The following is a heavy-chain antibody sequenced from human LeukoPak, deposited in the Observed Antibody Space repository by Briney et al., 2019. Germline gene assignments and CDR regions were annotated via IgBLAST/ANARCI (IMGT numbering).Heavy chain of an antibody. CDR3: ARDPFEGDIVGATHYYYYGMDV. D-gene: IGHD1-26*01. J-gene: IGHJ6*02. CDR2: MNPNSGNT. CDR1: GYTFTSYD. Sequence: ASVKVSCTASGYTFTSYDINWVRQATGQGLEWMGWMNPNSGNTGYAQKFQGRVTMTRNTSTSTAYMELSSLISEDTAVYYCARDPFEGDIVGATHYYYYGMDVWGQGTTVTVSS. V-gene: IGHV1-8*01.